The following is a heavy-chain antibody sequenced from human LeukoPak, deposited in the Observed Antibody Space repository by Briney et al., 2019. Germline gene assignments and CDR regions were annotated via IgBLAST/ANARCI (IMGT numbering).Heavy chain of an antibody. CDR3: AKGQRRHVDIVATIPFDY. Sequence: GGSLRLSCAASGFIFSNYGMHWVRQAPGKGLEWVAVISYDGSFKYYVDSVKGRFTISRDNSKNTLFLQMNSLRAEDTAVYYCAKGQRRHVDIVATIPFDYWGQGTLVTVSS. CDR2: ISYDGSFK. J-gene: IGHJ4*02. V-gene: IGHV3-30*18. CDR1: GFIFSNYG. D-gene: IGHD5-12*01.